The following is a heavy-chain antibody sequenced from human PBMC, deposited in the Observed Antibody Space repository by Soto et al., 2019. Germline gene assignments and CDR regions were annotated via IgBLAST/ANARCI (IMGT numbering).Heavy chain of an antibody. V-gene: IGHV4-30-4*08. CDR1: GGSVSSGSYY. J-gene: IGHJ5*02. Sequence: SETLSLTCTVSGGSVSSGSYYWSWIRQPPGKGLEWIGYIYYGGSTSYNPSLKSRVTISVDTSKNQFSLKLSSVTGADTAVYYCARAQGWFDPWGQGTLVTVSS. CDR2: IYYGGST. CDR3: ARAQGWFDP.